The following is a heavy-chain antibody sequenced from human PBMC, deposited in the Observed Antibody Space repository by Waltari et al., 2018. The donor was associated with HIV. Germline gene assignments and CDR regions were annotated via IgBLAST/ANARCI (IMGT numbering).Heavy chain of an antibody. D-gene: IGHD1-26*01. CDR1: GGSFTNYY. Sequence: QVQLQQCGAAPLKPSETLSLFCAVCGGSFTNYYWTWIRQNPTKGIAWIGELSYGGTVNYNPSIENRVNISLHGSKKQFTWKVTPHNVADTAKVYRTTGHQPDVIVDISEKRRYWFDPWSQG. J-gene: IGHJ5*02. CDR2: LSYGGTV. V-gene: IGHV4-34*02. CDR3: TTGHQPDVIVDISEKRRYWFDP.